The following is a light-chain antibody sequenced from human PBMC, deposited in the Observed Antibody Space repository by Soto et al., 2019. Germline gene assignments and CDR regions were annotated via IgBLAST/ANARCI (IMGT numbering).Light chain of an antibody. J-gene: IGKJ5*01. CDR3: QEYNNWPPIT. V-gene: IGKV3-15*01. CDR1: QSVNSN. CDR2: HAS. Sequence: EIVMTQSPATLSVSPGETVTLSCRASQSVNSNLAWYQQKPGQAPRLLIYHASTRATGIPARFTGSGSGTEFILTITSLQSEDSAVYYCQEYNNWPPITFGQGTRLEIK.